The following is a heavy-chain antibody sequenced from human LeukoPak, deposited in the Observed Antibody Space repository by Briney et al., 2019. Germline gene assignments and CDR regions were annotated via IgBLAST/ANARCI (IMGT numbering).Heavy chain of an antibody. CDR3: AKEQQLLSKERRYFDY. Sequence: GGSLRLSCAASGFTFGSYVMHWVRQAPGKGLEWVAVIWYDGSNKYYADSVKGRFTISRDNSKNTLYLQMNSLRAEDTAVYYCAKEQQLLSKERRYFDYWGQGTLVTVSS. CDR1: GFTFGSYV. CDR2: IWYDGSNK. J-gene: IGHJ4*02. V-gene: IGHV3-33*06. D-gene: IGHD6-13*01.